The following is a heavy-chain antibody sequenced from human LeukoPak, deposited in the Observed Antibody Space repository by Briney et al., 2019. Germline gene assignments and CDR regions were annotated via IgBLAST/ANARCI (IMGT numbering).Heavy chain of an antibody. Sequence: SETLSLTCTVSGGSISSYYWSWIRQPPGKGLEWFGYIYYSGSTNYNPSLKSRVTISVDTSRNQFSLKLSSVTAADTAVYYCASGDSSWPYYFDYWGQGTLVTVSS. V-gene: IGHV4-59*12. CDR3: ASGDSSWPYYFDY. CDR1: GGSISSYY. J-gene: IGHJ4*02. D-gene: IGHD6-13*01. CDR2: IYYSGST.